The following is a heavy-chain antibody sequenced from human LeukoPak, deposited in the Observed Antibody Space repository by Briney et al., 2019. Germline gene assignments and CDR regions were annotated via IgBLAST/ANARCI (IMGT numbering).Heavy chain of an antibody. V-gene: IGHV3-53*01. CDR2: IHSNGTT. Sequence: GGSLRLSCATSGVTVWSSFRTWVRQTPGRGLEWVAIIHSNGTTHYVDSVKGRFTISRDNFRNTLYVQMNSLRAEDTAIYYCAKGRSSSSQYLGDDWGQGTLVTVSS. CDR1: GVTVWSSF. CDR3: AKGRSSSSQYLGDD. D-gene: IGHD6-19*01. J-gene: IGHJ4*02.